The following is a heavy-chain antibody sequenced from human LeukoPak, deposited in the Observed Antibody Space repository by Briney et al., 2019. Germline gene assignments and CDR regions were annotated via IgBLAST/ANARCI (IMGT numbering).Heavy chain of an antibody. CDR1: GGSFSGYY. D-gene: IGHD6-6*01. CDR2: INHSGST. J-gene: IGHJ4*02. CDR3: ARDPRGRDSSSSGVGFDC. Sequence: KPSETLSLTCAVYGGSFSGYYWSWIRQPPGKGLEWIGEINHSGSTNYNPSLKSRVTISVDTSKNQFSLKLSSVTAADTAVYYCARDPRGRDSSSSGVGFDCWGQGTLVTVSS. V-gene: IGHV4-34*01.